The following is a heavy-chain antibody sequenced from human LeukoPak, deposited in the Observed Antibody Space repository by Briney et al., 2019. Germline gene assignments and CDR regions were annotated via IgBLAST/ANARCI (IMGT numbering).Heavy chain of an antibody. Sequence: PGGSLRLSCAASGFTFSSYAMSWVRQAPGKGLEWVSAISGSGGSTYYADSVKGRFTISRDNSKNTLYLQMNSLRAEDTAVYYCARRYSSGSYGMDVWGQGTTVTVSS. J-gene: IGHJ6*02. V-gene: IGHV3-23*01. CDR1: GFTFSSYA. CDR2: ISGSGGST. D-gene: IGHD6-19*01. CDR3: ARRYSSGSYGMDV.